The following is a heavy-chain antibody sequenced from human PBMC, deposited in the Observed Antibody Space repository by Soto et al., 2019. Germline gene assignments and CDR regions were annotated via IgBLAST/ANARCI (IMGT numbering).Heavy chain of an antibody. Sequence: EVQLLESGGGLVQPGGSLRLSCAASGFTFSSYAVSWVRQAPGKGLEWVSAISGSGGSTYYADSVKGRFTISRDNSKNTLYLQMNSLRAEDTAVYYCAKDLFSSGYSPHDYWGQGTLVTVSS. CDR1: GFTFSSYA. J-gene: IGHJ4*02. CDR2: ISGSGGST. CDR3: AKDLFSSGYSPHDY. V-gene: IGHV3-23*01. D-gene: IGHD3-22*01.